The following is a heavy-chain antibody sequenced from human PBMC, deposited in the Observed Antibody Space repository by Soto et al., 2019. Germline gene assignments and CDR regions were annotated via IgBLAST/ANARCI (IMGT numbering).Heavy chain of an antibody. D-gene: IGHD4-17*01. CDR1: GGSISSGGYY. V-gene: IGHV4-31*03. Sequence: SETLSLTCTVSGGSISSGGYYWSWIRQHPGKGLEWIGYIYYSGSTYYNPSLKSRVTISVDTSKNQFSLKLSSVTAEDTAVYYCAREMTTLVNGWFHPWGQGTLLTVSS. J-gene: IGHJ5*02. CDR2: IYYSGST. CDR3: AREMTTLVNGWFHP.